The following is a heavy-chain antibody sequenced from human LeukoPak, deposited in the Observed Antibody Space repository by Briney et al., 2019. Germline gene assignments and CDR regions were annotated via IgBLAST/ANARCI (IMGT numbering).Heavy chain of an antibody. D-gene: IGHD4-11*01. CDR2: IRYDGSNK. CDR3: AKYSAGHNSPFDY. CDR1: GFTFSSYG. Sequence: GGSLRLSCTASGFTFSSYGMHWVRQAPGEGLEWVAFIRYDGSNKYYADSVKGRFTISRDNSKSTLYLQMNSLRAEDTAVYYCAKYSAGHNSPFDYWGQGTLVTVSS. J-gene: IGHJ4*02. V-gene: IGHV3-30*02.